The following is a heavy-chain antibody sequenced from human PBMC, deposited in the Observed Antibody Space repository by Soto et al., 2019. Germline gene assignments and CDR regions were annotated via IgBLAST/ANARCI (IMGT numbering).Heavy chain of an antibody. CDR2: MNPNSGTT. CDR1: GYTFTTHN. J-gene: IGHJ4*01. D-gene: IGHD3-16*01. V-gene: IGHV1-8*02. Sequence: QVQLVQSGSELKKPGASVKVSCKSSGYTFTTHNINWVRQATGQDLEWMGWMNPNSGTTGYAQKFQDRLTLTRDTSKTTAYMDLTSLPFDDTAVYFCVRYDVAAAYWGQGTQVTVSS. CDR3: VRYDVAAAY.